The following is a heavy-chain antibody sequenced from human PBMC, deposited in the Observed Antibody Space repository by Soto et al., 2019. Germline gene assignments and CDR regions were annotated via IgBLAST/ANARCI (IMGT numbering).Heavy chain of an antibody. CDR1: GYTFTAYY. V-gene: IGHV1-2*02. Sequence: QVQLVQSGAEVKEPGDSVRVSCEASGYTFTAYYIYWVRQAPGQGLEWMGWIKPKFGDTTYAQDFQGRVSMTRDMSISTVYMELSSLTSDDTAIYYCARNMDYYYGRGSGNGHGVWGQGTTVTVFS. D-gene: IGHD3-10*02. CDR2: IKPKFGDT. J-gene: IGHJ6*02. CDR3: ARNMDYYYGRGSGNGHGV.